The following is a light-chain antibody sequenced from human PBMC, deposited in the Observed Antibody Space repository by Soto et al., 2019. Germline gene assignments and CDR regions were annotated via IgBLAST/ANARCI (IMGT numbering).Light chain of an antibody. V-gene: IGKV1-39*01. Sequence: DIQMTQSPSSLSASVGDRVTITCRASQSISSYLNWYQQKPGKAPNLLIYAASSLQSGVPSRFSGSGSGTDFTLTISSLQPEDFATYFCQQSYSFPLAFGQGTKVEIK. CDR3: QQSYSFPLA. CDR2: AAS. CDR1: QSISSY. J-gene: IGKJ1*01.